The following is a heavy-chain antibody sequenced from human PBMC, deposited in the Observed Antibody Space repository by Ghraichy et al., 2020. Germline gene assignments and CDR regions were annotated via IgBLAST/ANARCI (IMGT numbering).Heavy chain of an antibody. V-gene: IGHV3-33*01. CDR1: GFTFSSYA. D-gene: IGHD3-9*01. J-gene: IGHJ3*02. CDR3: ASEILTGYGAFDI. Sequence: GGSLRLSCVTSGFTFSSYAIHWVRQAPGKGLEWVAIIWHDGSNIYYADSVKGRFTISRDNSKNTVYLQMNSLRAEDAAVYYCASEILTGYGAFDIWGQGTMVTVSS. CDR2: IWHDGSNI.